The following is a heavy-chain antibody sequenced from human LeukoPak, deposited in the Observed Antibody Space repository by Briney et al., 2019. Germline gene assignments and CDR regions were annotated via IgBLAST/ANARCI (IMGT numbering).Heavy chain of an antibody. D-gene: IGHD3-3*02. CDR3: ATHRVLAAELDN. CDR1: GFTFNSFA. J-gene: IGHJ4*02. Sequence: PGGSLRLSCAASGFTFNSFAMHWVRQAPVKGLEWLAVISFDGSDTYYADSVKGRFTFSRDNSKNTLYLQMNSLRTEDTAVYYCATHRVLAAELDNWGQGTLVTVSS. V-gene: IGHV3-30*04. CDR2: ISFDGSDT.